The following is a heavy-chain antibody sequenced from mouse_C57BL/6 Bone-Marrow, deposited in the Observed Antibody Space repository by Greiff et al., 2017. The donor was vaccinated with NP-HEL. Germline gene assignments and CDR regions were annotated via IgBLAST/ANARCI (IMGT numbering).Heavy chain of an antibody. D-gene: IGHD3-3*01. J-gene: IGHJ4*01. CDR3: AREGPYYAMDN. Sequence: QVQLQQPGAELVKPGASVKLSCKASGYTFTSYWMQWVKQRPGQGLEWIGEIDPTDSSTNYNQKFKGKATLTVDTSSSTAYMQLSSLTSEDSAVDYCAREGPYYAMDNGGQGTAVTVSA. CDR1: GYTFTSYW. V-gene: IGHV1-50*01. CDR2: IDPTDSST.